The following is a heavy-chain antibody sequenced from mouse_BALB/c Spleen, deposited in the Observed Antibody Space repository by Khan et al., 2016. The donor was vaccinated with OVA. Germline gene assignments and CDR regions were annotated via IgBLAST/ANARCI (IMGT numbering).Heavy chain of an antibody. J-gene: IGHJ3*01. D-gene: IGHD2-14*01. CDR3: ARSTYKYAFAY. CDR2: MIYSGNT. CDR1: GDSITSGY. V-gene: IGHV3-8*02. Sequence: EVQLQESGPSLVKPSQTLSLTCSVTGDSITSGYWSWIRKFPGNKLEYMVYMIYSGNTYYNPSLNSRIPFTRHTSKNQYYLQWNSVTTEDTATYDCARSTYKYAFAYWGQGTLVTVSA.